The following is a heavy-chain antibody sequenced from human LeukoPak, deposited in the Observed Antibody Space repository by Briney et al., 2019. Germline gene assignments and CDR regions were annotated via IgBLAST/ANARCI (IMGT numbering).Heavy chain of an antibody. CDR3: SRDVDGSGNYGFDY. V-gene: IGHV3-21*06. CDR1: GFTFSSYS. Sequence: GGSLRLSCAASGFTFSSYSMSWVRQAPGKGPEWVSSISTSSTHLLYADSAKGRFTISRDNAKNLLFLQLNSLRAEDTAVYFCSRDVDGSGNYGFDYWGQGALVTVSS. CDR2: ISTSSTHL. D-gene: IGHD3-10*01. J-gene: IGHJ4*02.